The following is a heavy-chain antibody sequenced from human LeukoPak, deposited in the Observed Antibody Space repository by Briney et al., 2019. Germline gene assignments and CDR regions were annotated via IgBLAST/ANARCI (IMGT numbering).Heavy chain of an antibody. D-gene: IGHD5-18*01. CDR1: GFTFSIYA. V-gene: IGHV3-23*01. J-gene: IGHJ4*02. Sequence: PGGSLRLSCAASGFTFSIYAMSWVRQAPGKGLEWVSAISGSGGSTYYADSVKGRFTISRDNSKNTLYLQMNSLRAEDTAVYYCAKSPSRAQLWSQTDYYFDFWGQGTLVTVSS. CDR3: AKSPSRAQLWSQTDYYFDF. CDR2: ISGSGGST.